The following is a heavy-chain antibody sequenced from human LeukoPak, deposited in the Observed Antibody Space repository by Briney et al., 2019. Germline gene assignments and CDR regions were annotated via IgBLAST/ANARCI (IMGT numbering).Heavy chain of an antibody. D-gene: IGHD6-13*01. CDR3: ARQQQQLVTDDY. V-gene: IGHV5-51*01. CDR1: GYSFSSYW. J-gene: IGHJ4*02. Sequence: GESLKISCKGSGYSFSSYWIGWVRQMPGKGLEWMGIIYPGDSETRYSPSFQGQVTISADKSISTAYLQWSSLKPSDTAMYYCARQQQQLVTDDYWGQGTLVTVSS. CDR2: IYPGDSET.